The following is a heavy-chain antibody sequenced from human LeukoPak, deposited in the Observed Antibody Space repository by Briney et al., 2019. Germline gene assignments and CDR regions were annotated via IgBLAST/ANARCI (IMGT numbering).Heavy chain of an antibody. CDR1: GGTFSSYA. CDR2: IIPIFGTA. D-gene: IGHD1-1*01. V-gene: IGHV1-69*13. Sequence: SVKVSCKASGGTFSSYAISWVRQAPGQGLEWMGGIIPIFGTANYAQKFQGRVTITADESTSTAYMELSSLRSEDTAVYYCARDLIHSTGPPSRYYYGMDVWGQGTTVTVSS. J-gene: IGHJ6*02. CDR3: ARDLIHSTGPPSRYYYGMDV.